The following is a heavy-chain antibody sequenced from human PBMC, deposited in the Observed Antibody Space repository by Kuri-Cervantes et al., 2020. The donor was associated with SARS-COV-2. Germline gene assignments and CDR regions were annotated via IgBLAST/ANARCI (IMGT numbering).Heavy chain of an antibody. J-gene: IGHJ4*02. CDR3: AKDWSY. Sequence: GGSLRLSCEVSGFLFSASAIHWVRQASGKGLEWVGRVRGKANSYATAYAASVKGRFTISRDDSKNMAYLQMNSLRAEDTAVHYCAKDWSYWGQGTLVTVSS. D-gene: IGHD2-21*01. CDR1: GFLFSASA. V-gene: IGHV3-73*01. CDR2: VRGKANSYAT.